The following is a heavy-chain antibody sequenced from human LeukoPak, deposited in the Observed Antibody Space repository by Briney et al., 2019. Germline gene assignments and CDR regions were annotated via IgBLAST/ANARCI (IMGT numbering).Heavy chain of an antibody. CDR2: ISSSRSYI. D-gene: IGHD3-16*01. Sequence: GGSLRLSCAASGFIFSSYSINWGRQAPGKGLEWVSSISSSRSYIHYADSVKGRFTISRDDAKNSLYLQMSNLRAEDTAVYYCARDLGGGFFDYWGQGTLVTVSS. J-gene: IGHJ4*02. V-gene: IGHV3-21*01. CDR1: GFIFSSYS. CDR3: ARDLGGGFFDY.